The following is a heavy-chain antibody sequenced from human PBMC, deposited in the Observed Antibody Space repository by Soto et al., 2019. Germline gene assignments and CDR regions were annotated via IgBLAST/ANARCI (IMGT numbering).Heavy chain of an antibody. V-gene: IGHV3-30*18. J-gene: IGHJ4*02. CDR1: GFSFSSYG. CDR2: TSYDESRK. CDR3: AKDEGSGSYYVTGDY. Sequence: GGSLRLSCAASGFSFSSYGMHWVRQAPGKGLEWVAVTSYDESRKYYADSVKGRFTISRDNSKKTLYLQMNSLRAEDTAVYYCAKDEGSGSYYVTGDYWGQAPLVTVSS. D-gene: IGHD3-10*01.